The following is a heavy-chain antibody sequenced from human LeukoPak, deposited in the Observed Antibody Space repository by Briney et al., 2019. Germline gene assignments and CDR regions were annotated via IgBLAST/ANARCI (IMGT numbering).Heavy chain of an antibody. CDR1: GGSISGYY. CDR2: IYYSGST. CDR3: ARHVGYGNNWFDP. D-gene: IGHD5-18*01. V-gene: IGHV4-59*08. J-gene: IGHJ5*02. Sequence: ETLSLTCTASGGSISGYYWSWIRQPPGKGLEWIGYIYYSGSTNYNPSLKSRVTISVDASKNQFSLKLRSVTAADTAVYYCARHVGYGNNWFDPWGQGTLVTVSS.